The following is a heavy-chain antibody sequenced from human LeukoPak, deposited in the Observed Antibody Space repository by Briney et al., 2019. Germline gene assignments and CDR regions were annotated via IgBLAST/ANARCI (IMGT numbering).Heavy chain of an antibody. D-gene: IGHD6-6*01. CDR3: ARDGELEAYYYYMDV. CDR1: GFTVSSNY. V-gene: IGHV3-30-3*01. CDR2: ISYDGSNK. Sequence: GGSLRLSCAASGFTVSSNYMSWVRQAPGKGLEWVAVISYDGSNKYYADSVKGRFTISRDNSKNTLYLQMNSLRAEDTAVYYCARDGELEAYYYYMDVWGKGTTVTVSS. J-gene: IGHJ6*03.